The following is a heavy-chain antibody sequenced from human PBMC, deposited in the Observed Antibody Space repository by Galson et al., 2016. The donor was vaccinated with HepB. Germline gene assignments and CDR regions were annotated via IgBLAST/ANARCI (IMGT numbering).Heavy chain of an antibody. V-gene: IGHV3-74*01. CDR2: ISGDGNIT. J-gene: IGHJ6*02. D-gene: IGHD6-6*01. CDR1: GFTFSSYW. Sequence: SLRLSCAASGFTFSSYWMHWVRHAPGEGLVWVSRISGDGNITTYADSVKGRFTVSRDNAKNTLYLQLNSLRAGDTAVYYCARGDSSYSGMDVWGQGTAVTVSS. CDR3: ARGDSSYSGMDV.